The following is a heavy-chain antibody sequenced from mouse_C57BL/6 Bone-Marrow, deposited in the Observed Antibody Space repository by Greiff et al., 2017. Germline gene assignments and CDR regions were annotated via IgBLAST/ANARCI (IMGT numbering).Heavy chain of an antibody. CDR1: GYTFTDYY. J-gene: IGHJ4*01. Sequence: EVQLQQSGPVLVKPGASVKMSCKASGYTFTDYYMNWVKQSHGKSLEWIGVINPYNGGTSYNQKFKGKATLTVDKSSSTAYMELNSLTSEDSADYYCAGGDYDGRMDYWGQGTSVTVSS. V-gene: IGHV1-19*01. CDR3: AGGDYDGRMDY. CDR2: INPYNGGT. D-gene: IGHD1-1*01.